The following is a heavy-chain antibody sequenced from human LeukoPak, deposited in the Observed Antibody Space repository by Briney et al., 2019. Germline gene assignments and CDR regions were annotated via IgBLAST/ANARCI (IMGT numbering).Heavy chain of an antibody. V-gene: IGHV3-11*04. J-gene: IGHJ4*02. Sequence: GGSLRLSCAASGFTFSDYYMSWIRQAPGKGLEWVSYISSSGSTIYYADSVKGRFTISRDNSKNTLYLQMNSLRAEDTAVYYCARDRRNFWSGYPDYWGQGTLVTVSS. CDR1: GFTFSDYY. CDR2: ISSSGSTI. D-gene: IGHD3-3*01. CDR3: ARDRRNFWSGYPDY.